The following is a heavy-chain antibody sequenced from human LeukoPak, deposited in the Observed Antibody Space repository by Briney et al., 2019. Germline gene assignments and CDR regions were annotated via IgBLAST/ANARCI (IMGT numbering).Heavy chain of an antibody. V-gene: IGHV4-34*01. CDR3: ARGCIAAVPYYFDY. D-gene: IGHD6-13*01. CDR1: GGSFSGYY. Sequence: PSETLSLTCAVYGGSFSGYYWSWIRQPPGKGLEWIGEINHSGSTNYNSSLKSRVTISVDTSKNQFSLKLSSVTAADTAVYYCARGCIAAVPYYFDYWGQGTLVTVSS. J-gene: IGHJ4*02. CDR2: INHSGST.